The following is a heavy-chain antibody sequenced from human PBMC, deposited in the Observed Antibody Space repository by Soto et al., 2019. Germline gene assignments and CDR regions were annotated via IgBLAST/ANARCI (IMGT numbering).Heavy chain of an antibody. CDR3: ARDSVRDYLYYYYGMDV. V-gene: IGHV3-21*01. Sequence: PGGSLRLSCAASGFTFSSYTMNWVRQAPGRGLEWVSPIGTSSSYIYYADSVKGRFTISRDNAKNSLFLQMNSLRADDTAVYYCARDSVRDYLYYYYGMDVWGQGTTVTVSS. CDR2: IGTSSSYI. J-gene: IGHJ6*02. CDR1: GFTFSSYT. D-gene: IGHD4-17*01.